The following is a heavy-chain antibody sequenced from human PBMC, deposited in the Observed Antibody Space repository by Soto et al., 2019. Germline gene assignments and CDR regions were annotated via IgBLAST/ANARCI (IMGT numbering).Heavy chain of an antibody. CDR1: GGPISSGGCS. D-gene: IGHD2-15*01. J-gene: IGHJ4*02. V-gene: IGHV4-30-2*01. CDR3: ARGQVVAAQH. CDR2: IYHSGST. Sequence: QLQRQESGSGLLRPSQTLSLTCAVSGGPISSGGCSWSWIRQPPGKGLEWIGYIYHSGSTYYNPSLKSRVTISVDRSKNQFSLKLSSVTAADTAVYYCARGQVVAAQHWGQGTLVTVSS.